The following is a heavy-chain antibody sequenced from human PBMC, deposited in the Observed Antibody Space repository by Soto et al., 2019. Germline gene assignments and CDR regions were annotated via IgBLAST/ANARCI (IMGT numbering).Heavy chain of an antibody. CDR1: GFSLSNYW. V-gene: IGHV3-7*05. CDR3: ARDVSPGDSTLYLDAFDI. Sequence: EVQLVESGGGLVRPGESLRLTCVASGFSLSNYWMTRVRQVLGKGLEWVANVKRDESRKSYLDSVRGRFTVSRDNARNSLYLQMDSLRAEDTALYYCARDVSPGDSTLYLDAFDIWGQGTMVTVSS. J-gene: IGHJ3*02. CDR2: VKRDESRK. D-gene: IGHD5-18*01.